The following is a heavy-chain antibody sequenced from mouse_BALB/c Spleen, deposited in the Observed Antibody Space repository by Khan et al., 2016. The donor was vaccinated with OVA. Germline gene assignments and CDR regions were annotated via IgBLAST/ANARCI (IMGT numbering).Heavy chain of an antibody. J-gene: IGHJ3*01. CDR3: ARIAYYYDCEGFAY. V-gene: IGHV5-6*01. CDR1: GFTFSTYG. D-gene: IGHD1-1*01. CDR2: VSSGGHYT. Sequence: EVELVESGGDLVKPGGSLKLSCAASGFTFSTYGMSWVRQTPDKRLEWVATVSSGGHYTYYPDTVKGRFTISRDNVKNTLYLQMSSLKSEDTAMFYCARIAYYYDCEGFAYWGQGTLVTVSA.